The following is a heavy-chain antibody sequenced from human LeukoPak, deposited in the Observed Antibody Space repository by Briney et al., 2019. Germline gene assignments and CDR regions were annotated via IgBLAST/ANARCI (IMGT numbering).Heavy chain of an antibody. CDR3: ARDGVELEGYYYYGMDV. D-gene: IGHD5-24*01. CDR1: GFTFSGYS. Sequence: GGSLRLSCAASGFTFSGYSMNWVRQAPGKGLEWVSSISSSSSYIYYADSVKGRFTISRDNAKNSLYLQMNSLRAEDTAVYYCARDGVELEGYYYYGMDVWGQGTTVTVSS. V-gene: IGHV3-21*01. CDR2: ISSSSSYI. J-gene: IGHJ6*02.